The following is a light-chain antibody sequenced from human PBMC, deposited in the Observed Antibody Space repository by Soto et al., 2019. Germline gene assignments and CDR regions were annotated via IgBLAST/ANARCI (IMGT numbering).Light chain of an antibody. CDR1: QSVSSSY. CDR3: QQYGISSLT. V-gene: IGKV3-20*01. CDR2: GAS. Sequence: DIVLTQSRRTLSLSPGERATLSCRASQSVSSSYLAWYQQKPGQAPRLLIYGASSRATGIPDRFSGSGSGTDFTLTISRLEPEDFAVYYCQQYGISSLTFGGGTKVDIK. J-gene: IGKJ4*01.